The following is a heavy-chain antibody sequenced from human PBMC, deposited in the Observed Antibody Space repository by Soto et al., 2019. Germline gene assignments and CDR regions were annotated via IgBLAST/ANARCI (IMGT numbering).Heavy chain of an antibody. Sequence: ASVKVSCKASGYTFTIYDINCVRQATGQGLEWMGCMNPNSGNTGYAQKFQGRVTMTRNTSISTAYMELSSLRSEDAAVYYCARDALVSNWFDPWGQGTLVTVSS. J-gene: IGHJ5*02. D-gene: IGHD3-16*02. CDR1: GYTFTIYD. V-gene: IGHV1-8*01. CDR3: ARDALVSNWFDP. CDR2: MNPNSGNT.